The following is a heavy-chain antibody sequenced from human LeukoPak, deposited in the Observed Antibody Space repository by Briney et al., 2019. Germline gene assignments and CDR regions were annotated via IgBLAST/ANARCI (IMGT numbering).Heavy chain of an antibody. D-gene: IGHD6-13*01. J-gene: IGHJ4*02. CDR3: ARDAGAPIAAAGTPPDY. CDR2: ISYDGSNK. CDR1: GFTFSSYA. V-gene: IGHV3-30-3*01. Sequence: GGSLRLSCAASGFTFSSYAMHWVRQAPGKGLEWVAVISYDGSNKYYADSVKGRFTISRDNSKNTLYLQMNSLRAEDTAVYYCARDAGAPIAAAGTPPDYWGQGTLVTVSS.